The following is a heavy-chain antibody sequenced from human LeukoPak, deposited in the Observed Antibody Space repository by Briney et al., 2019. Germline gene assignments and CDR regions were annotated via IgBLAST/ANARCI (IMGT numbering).Heavy chain of an antibody. CDR1: GFTFSSYG. V-gene: IGHV3-33*01. CDR3: ARDCSSTSCYNTLDY. J-gene: IGHJ4*02. Sequence: GGSLRLSCAVSGFTFSSYGMHWVRQAPGKGLEWVAVIWYDGSNKYYADSVKGRFTISRDNSKNTLYLQMNSLRAEDTAVYYCARDCSSTSCYNTLDYWGQGTLVTVSS. CDR2: IWYDGSNK. D-gene: IGHD2-2*02.